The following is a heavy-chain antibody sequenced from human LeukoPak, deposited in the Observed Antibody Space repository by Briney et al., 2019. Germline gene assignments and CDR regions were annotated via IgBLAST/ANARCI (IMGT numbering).Heavy chain of an antibody. CDR2: ISAYNGNT. CDR3: ARDFPGYCSSTSCPRNDGYGL. V-gene: IGHV1-18*01. Sequence: EASVKVSCKASGYTFTSYGTSWVRQAPGQGLEWMGWISAYNGNTNYAQKLQGRVTMTTDTSTSTAYMELRSLRSDDTAVYYCARDFPGYCSSTSCPRNDGYGLWGQGTLVTVSS. CDR1: GYTFTSYG. D-gene: IGHD2-2*01. J-gene: IGHJ4*02.